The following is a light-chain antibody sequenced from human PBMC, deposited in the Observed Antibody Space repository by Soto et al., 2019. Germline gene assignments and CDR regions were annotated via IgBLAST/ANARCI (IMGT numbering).Light chain of an antibody. CDR1: SSDVGGYNY. J-gene: IGLJ1*01. Sequence: QSGLTQPRSVSGSPGQSVTISCTGTSSDVGGYNYVSWNQQHPGKAPKVMIYDVSKRPSGVPDRFSGSKSGNTASLTISGLQAEDEADYYCCSYAGNCYVFGTGTKLTVL. CDR2: DVS. CDR3: CSYAGNCYV. V-gene: IGLV2-11*01.